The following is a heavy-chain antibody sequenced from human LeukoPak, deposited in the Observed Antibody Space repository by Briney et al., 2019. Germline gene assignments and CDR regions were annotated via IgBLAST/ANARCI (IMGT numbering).Heavy chain of an antibody. J-gene: IGHJ4*02. CDR1: GYTFTSYG. D-gene: IGHD1-26*01. V-gene: IGHV1-18*01. Sequence: ASVKVSCKASGYTFTSYGISWVRQAPGQGLEWMAWISPYNGNTNYAQKLQGRVTMTTDTSTSTAYMELRSLRSDDTAVYYCARDLGVGAIGFVDCWGQGTLVTVSS. CDR3: ARDLGVGAIGFVDC. CDR2: ISPYNGNT.